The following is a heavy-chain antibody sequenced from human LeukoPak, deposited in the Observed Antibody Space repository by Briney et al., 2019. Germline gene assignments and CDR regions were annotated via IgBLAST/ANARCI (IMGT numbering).Heavy chain of an antibody. J-gene: IGHJ4*02. CDR2: IYYSGGA. V-gene: IGHV4-59*01. CDR1: GDSISPYY. CDR3: ARDKVPGDY. D-gene: IGHD1-1*01. Sequence: PLETLSLTCTVSGDSISPYYWNWIRQPPGKGLEWIGYIYYSGGADYNPALKSRVTISIDTSKNQFSLKLSSVTAADTAVYFCARDKVPGDYWGQGTLVTVSS.